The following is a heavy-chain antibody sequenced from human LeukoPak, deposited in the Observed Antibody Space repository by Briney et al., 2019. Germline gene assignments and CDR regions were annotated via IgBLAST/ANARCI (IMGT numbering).Heavy chain of an antibody. J-gene: IGHJ4*02. CDR3: ARARVPYSSSWYLTYYFDY. V-gene: IGHV5-51*01. D-gene: IGHD6-13*01. CDR2: IFPTDSDT. CDR1: GYRFTSYW. Sequence: GESLKISCKGSGYRFTSYWIGWVRQMPGKGLEWMGIIFPTDSDTRYSPSFQGQVTISADKSINTAYLQWSSLKASDTAMYYCARARVPYSSSWYLTYYFDYWGQGTLVTVSS.